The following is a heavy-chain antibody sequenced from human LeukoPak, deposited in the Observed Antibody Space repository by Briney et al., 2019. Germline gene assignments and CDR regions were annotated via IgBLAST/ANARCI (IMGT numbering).Heavy chain of an antibody. CDR2: ISGSGSST. CDR3: ARDKTSRWQKYFEY. V-gene: IGHV3-23*01. CDR1: GFTFSSYA. Sequence: GGSLRLSCTASGFTFSSYAMNWVRQAPGKGLEWVAGISGSGSSTYDADSAKGRFTISRDNSKNTLYLQMNSLRAEDTAVYYCARDKTSRWQKYFEYWGQGTLVTVSS. J-gene: IGHJ4*02. D-gene: IGHD6-13*01.